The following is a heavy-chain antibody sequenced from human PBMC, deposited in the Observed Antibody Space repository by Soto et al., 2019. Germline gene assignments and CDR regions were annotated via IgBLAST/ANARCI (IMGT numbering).Heavy chain of an antibody. CDR1: GGSISSGGYY. CDR2: IYYSGST. V-gene: IGHV4-31*03. Sequence: PSETLSLTCTVSGGSISSGGYYWSWIRQHPGKGLEWIGYIYYSGSTYYNPSPKSRVTISVDTSKNQFSLKLSSVTAADTAVYYCARSSYYGSGSYYNVVFDYWGQGTLVTVSS. D-gene: IGHD3-10*01. J-gene: IGHJ4*02. CDR3: ARSSYYGSGSYYNVVFDY.